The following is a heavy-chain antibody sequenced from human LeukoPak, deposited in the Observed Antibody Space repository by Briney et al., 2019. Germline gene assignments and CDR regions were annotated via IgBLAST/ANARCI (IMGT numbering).Heavy chain of an antibody. V-gene: IGHV3-74*01. CDR3: ARRIGYSSGHSAVYYFDY. D-gene: IGHD6-19*01. Sequence: GGSLRLSCEASGFNFSTDWMHWVRQAPGKGLMWVSLINSGGDDTRYADSVKGRFTISRDNAKNTLYLQMNSLRAEDTAVYYCARRIGYSSGHSAVYYFDYWGQGTLVTVSS. CDR1: GFNFSTDW. J-gene: IGHJ4*02. CDR2: INSGGDDT.